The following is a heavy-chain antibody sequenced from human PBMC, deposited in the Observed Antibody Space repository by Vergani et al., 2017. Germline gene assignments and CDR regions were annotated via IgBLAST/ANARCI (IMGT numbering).Heavy chain of an antibody. V-gene: IGHV4-59*12. J-gene: IGHJ4*02. CDR3: ASVMTGYYLDHPTTRSRYPLNDY. CDR1: GGSISSYY. CDR2: INHSGST. Sequence: QVQLQESGPGLVKPSETLSLTCTVSGGSISSYYWSWIRQPPGKGLEWIGEINHSGSTNYNPSLQSRVTISVDTSKNQFSLKLRSVTAADTAVYYCASVMTGYYLDHPTTRSRYPLNDYWGQGTLVTVSS. D-gene: IGHD3-9*01.